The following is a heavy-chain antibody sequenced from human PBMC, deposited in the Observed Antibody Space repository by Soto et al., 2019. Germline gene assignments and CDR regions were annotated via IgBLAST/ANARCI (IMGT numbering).Heavy chain of an antibody. CDR2: ISAYNGNT. V-gene: IGHV1-18*01. D-gene: IGHD6-19*01. J-gene: IGHJ4*02. CDR1: GYTFTIYG. CDR3: ARNQWLVPFDY. Sequence: ASVKFSCKASGYTFTIYGISWVRQAPGQGLEWMGWISAYNGNTNYAQKLQGRVTMTTDTSTSTAYMELRSLRSDDTAVYYCARNQWLVPFDYWGQGTLVTVSS.